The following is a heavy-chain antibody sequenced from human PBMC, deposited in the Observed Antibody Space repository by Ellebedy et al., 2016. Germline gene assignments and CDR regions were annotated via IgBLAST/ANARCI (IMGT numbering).Heavy chain of an antibody. CDR1: HFPFNTYY. Sequence: GESLKISXTASHFPFNTYYMSWVRRAPGKGLEWVSTISGGGDSRYFADSVKGRFTISRDNSKNTLYLQMNSLRVDDTAVYYCRYGHYSNVWGQGTLVTVS. CDR2: ISGGGDSR. D-gene: IGHD5-18*01. CDR3: RYGHYSNV. V-gene: IGHV3-23*01. J-gene: IGHJ4*02.